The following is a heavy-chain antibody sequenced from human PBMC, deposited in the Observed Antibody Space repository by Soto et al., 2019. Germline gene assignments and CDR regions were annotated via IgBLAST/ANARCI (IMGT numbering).Heavy chain of an antibody. CDR2: IYYSGST. J-gene: IGHJ5*02. CDR3: ARRTTVTTGFGFDP. Sequence: SETLSLTCTVSGGSVSSGSYYWSWIRQPPGKGLEWIGYIYYSGSTNYNPSLKSRVTISVDTSKNQFSLKLSSVTAADRAVYYCARRTTVTTGFGFDPWGQGTLVTAPQ. D-gene: IGHD4-17*01. CDR1: GGSVSSGSYY. V-gene: IGHV4-61*01.